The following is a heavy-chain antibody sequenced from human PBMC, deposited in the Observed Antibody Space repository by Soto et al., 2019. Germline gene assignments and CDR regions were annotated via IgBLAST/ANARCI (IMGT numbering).Heavy chain of an antibody. CDR2: IYYSGGT. J-gene: IGHJ4*02. V-gene: IGHV4-31*03. CDR3: ARKTTVTTSLDY. CDR1: GGSISSGGYY. Sequence: QVQLQESGPGLVKPSQTLSLTCTVSGGSISSGGYYWSWIRQHPGKGLEWIGYIYYSGGTYYNPSLKSRVTISVDTSKNQFSLKLSSGTAADTAVYSCARKTTVTTSLDYWGQGTLVAVSS. D-gene: IGHD4-17*01.